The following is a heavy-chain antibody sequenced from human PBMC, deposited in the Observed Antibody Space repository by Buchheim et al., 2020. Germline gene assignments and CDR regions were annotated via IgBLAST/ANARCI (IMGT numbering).Heavy chain of an antibody. J-gene: IGHJ6*02. CDR1: GGSISSSNW. D-gene: IGHD5-18*01. CDR3: ATHGVDTATGPGGMDYGMDV. CDR2: IYHSGST. V-gene: IGHV4-4*02. Sequence: QVQLQESGPGLVKPSGTLSLTCAVSGGSISSSNWWSWVRQPPGKGLEWIGEIYHSGSTNYSPSLKSRITISVDKSKNQFSLKLSSVTAADTAVYYCATHGVDTATGPGGMDYGMDVWGQGTT.